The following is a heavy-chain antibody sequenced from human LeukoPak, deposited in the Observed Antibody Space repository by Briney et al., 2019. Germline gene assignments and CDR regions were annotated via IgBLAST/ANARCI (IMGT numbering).Heavy chain of an antibody. CDR2: INPNSGGT. Sequence: ASVKVSCKASGYTFTGYYMHWVRQAPGQGLEWMGWINPNSGGTNYAQKFQGRVTMTRDTSISTAYMELSRLRSDDKAVYYCARDGNYDSSGYFAYWGQGTLVTVSS. J-gene: IGHJ4*02. CDR3: ARDGNYDSSGYFAY. V-gene: IGHV1-2*02. CDR1: GYTFTGYY. D-gene: IGHD3-22*01.